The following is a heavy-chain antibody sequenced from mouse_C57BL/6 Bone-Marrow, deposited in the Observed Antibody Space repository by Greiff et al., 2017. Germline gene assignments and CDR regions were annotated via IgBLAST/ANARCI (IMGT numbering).Heavy chain of an antibody. J-gene: IGHJ1*03. CDR2: ISSGGSYT. Sequence: EVKLMESGGDLVKPGGSLKLSCAASGFTFSSSGMSWVRQTPDKRLEWVATISSGGSYTYYPDSVKGRFTISRDNAKNTLYLQMSSLKSEDTAMYYCARRNTTVVARWYFDVWGTGTTVTVSS. CDR1: GFTFSSSG. V-gene: IGHV5-6*02. D-gene: IGHD1-1*01. CDR3: ARRNTTVVARWYFDV.